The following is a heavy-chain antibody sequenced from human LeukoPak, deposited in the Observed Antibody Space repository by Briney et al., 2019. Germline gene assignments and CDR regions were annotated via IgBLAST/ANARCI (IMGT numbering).Heavy chain of an antibody. J-gene: IGHJ4*02. CDR2: IWYDGSNK. V-gene: IGHV3-33*03. D-gene: IGHD3-10*01. CDR3: AKRGVVIRVFLVGFHKEAYYFDS. CDR1: GLTFSSYG. Sequence: GRSLRLSCAASGLTFSSYGMHWVRQAPGKGLEWVAVIWYDGSNKYYADSVKGRFTISRDNPKNTLYLQMNSLRVEDTAVYFCAKRGVVIRVFLVGFHKEAYYFDSWGQGALVTVSS.